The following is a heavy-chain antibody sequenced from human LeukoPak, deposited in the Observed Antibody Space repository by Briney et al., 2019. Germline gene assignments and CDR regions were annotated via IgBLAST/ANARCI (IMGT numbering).Heavy chain of an antibody. CDR2: ISGSGGST. V-gene: IGHV3-23*01. Sequence: GGSLILSCAASGFTFSSYAMSWVRQAPGKGLEWVSAISGSGGSTYYADSVKGRFTISRDNSKNTLYLQMNSLRAEDTAVYYCAKRLTGSQQLVAGGWFDPWGQGTLVTVSS. J-gene: IGHJ5*02. D-gene: IGHD6-13*01. CDR3: AKRLTGSQQLVAGGWFDP. CDR1: GFTFSSYA.